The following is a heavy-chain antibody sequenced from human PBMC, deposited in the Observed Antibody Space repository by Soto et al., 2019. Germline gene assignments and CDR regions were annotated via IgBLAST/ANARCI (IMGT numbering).Heavy chain of an antibody. CDR3: ARLRDSRGYPDAFDI. CDR2: MNPNSGNT. V-gene: IGHV1-8*01. J-gene: IGHJ3*02. D-gene: IGHD3-22*01. CDR1: GYTFTSYD. Sequence: ASVKVSCKASGYTFTSYDINWVRQATGQGLEWMGWMNPNSGNTGDAQKFQGRVTMTRNTSISTAYMELSSLRSEDTAVYYCARLRDSRGYPDAFDIWGQGTMVTVSS.